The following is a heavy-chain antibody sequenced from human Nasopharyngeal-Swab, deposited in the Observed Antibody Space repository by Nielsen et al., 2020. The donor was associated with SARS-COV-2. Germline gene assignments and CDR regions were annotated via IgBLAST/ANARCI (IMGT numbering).Heavy chain of an antibody. CDR3: ASSAVVANINGWFDP. CDR2: IYYSGST. Sequence: RQAPGKGLEWIGYIYYSGSTYYNPSLKSRVTISVDTSKNQFSLKLSSVTAADTAVYCCASSAVVANINGWFDPWGQGTLVTVSS. D-gene: IGHD5-12*01. J-gene: IGHJ5*02. V-gene: IGHV4-31*02.